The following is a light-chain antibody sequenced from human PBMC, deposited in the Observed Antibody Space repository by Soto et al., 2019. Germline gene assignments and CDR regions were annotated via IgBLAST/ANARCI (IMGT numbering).Light chain of an antibody. V-gene: IGKV1-12*01. CDR3: QQANGFPLS. CDR2: AAS. Sequence: DIQMTQSPSSVSASVGDRVTITCRASQDVSSWSAWYQQKPGKAPKLLIYAASTLQSGVPSRFSGSGFGQDFTLTISSLQPEDYATYYCQQANGFPLSFGGGTKVDIK. J-gene: IGKJ4*01. CDR1: QDVSSW.